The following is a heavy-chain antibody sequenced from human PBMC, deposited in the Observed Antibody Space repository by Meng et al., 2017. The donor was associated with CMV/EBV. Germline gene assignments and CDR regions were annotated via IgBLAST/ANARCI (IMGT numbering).Heavy chain of an antibody. CDR1: GYSFTSYW. J-gene: IGHJ3*02. D-gene: IGHD1-26*01. CDR3: AGTWEPYAFDI. CDR2: IYPGDSDT. Sequence: KVSCKGSGYSFTSYWIGWVRQMPGKGLEWMGIIYPGDSDTRYSPSFQGRVTISADKSISTAYLQWSSLKASDTAMYYCAGTWEPYAFDIWGQGTMVTVSS. V-gene: IGHV5-51*01.